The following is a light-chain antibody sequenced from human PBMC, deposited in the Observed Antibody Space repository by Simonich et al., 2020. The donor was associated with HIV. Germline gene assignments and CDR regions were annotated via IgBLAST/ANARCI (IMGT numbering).Light chain of an antibody. CDR3: QQYDNLPWT. CDR2: GAF. Sequence: DIQMTQSPSSLSASVGDRVTITCQASQVIYNYLNWYQQKPGKAPKLLIYGAFNLETGVPSRFSGNGSGTHFTFTINSLQPEDVATYYCQQYDNLPWTCGQGTKVEIK. J-gene: IGKJ1*01. V-gene: IGKV1-33*01. CDR1: QVIYNY.